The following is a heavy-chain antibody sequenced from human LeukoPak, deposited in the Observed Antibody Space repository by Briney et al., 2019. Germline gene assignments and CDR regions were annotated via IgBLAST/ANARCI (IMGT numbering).Heavy chain of an antibody. CDR1: SASISSSSYN. CDR3: AREGNAYCGGDCYFGAFDI. D-gene: IGHD2-21*02. V-gene: IGHV4-39*07. Sequence: SETLSLTCTVSSASISSSSYNWGWIRQPPGKGLEWIGTIYYSGSTYYNASLKSRVTISVDTSKIQFSLHLSSVTAADTAVYYCAREGNAYCGGDCYFGAFDIWGQGTMVTVSS. CDR2: IYYSGST. J-gene: IGHJ3*02.